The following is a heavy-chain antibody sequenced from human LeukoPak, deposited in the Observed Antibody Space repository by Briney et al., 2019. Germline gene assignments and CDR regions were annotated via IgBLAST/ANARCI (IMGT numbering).Heavy chain of an antibody. CDR2: ISSSGSTI. J-gene: IGHJ3*02. CDR1: GFTFSDYY. CDR3: AKDRPGDAFDI. Sequence: GGSLRLSCAASGFTFSDYYMSWIRQAPGKGLEWVSYISSSGSTIYYADSVKGRFTISRDNSKNTLYLQMNSLRAEDTAVYYCAKDRPGDAFDIWGQGTMVTVSS. V-gene: IGHV3-11*04.